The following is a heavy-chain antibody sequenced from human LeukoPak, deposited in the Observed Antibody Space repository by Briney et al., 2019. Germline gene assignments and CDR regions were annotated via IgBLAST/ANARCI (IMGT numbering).Heavy chain of an antibody. Sequence: GGSLRLTCAASGFTFSSYGMNWVRQAPGKGLEWFSSTSTSSSYIYYADSVKGRFTISRDNAKNSLYLQMNSLRAEDTAVYYCVRDRLHYCSGGSCYSGYWGQGTLVTVSS. J-gene: IGHJ4*02. CDR1: GFTFSSYG. CDR3: VRDRLHYCSGGSCYSGY. D-gene: IGHD2-15*01. V-gene: IGHV3-21*01. CDR2: TSTSSSYI.